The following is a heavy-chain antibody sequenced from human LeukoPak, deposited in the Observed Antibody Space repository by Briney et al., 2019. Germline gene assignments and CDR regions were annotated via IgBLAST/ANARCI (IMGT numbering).Heavy chain of an antibody. V-gene: IGHV1-46*01. CDR2: INPSGGST. D-gene: IGHD3-22*01. Sequence: VASVTVSCKTSGYTFTSYYMHWVRQAPGQGREWLGMINPSGGSTIYAQNFQGTVTMTSDTSTSTVYMELSSLRSQDTAVYYCARDRFGTMIAGAFDIWGQGTMVTVSS. J-gene: IGHJ3*02. CDR3: ARDRFGTMIAGAFDI. CDR1: GYTFTSYY.